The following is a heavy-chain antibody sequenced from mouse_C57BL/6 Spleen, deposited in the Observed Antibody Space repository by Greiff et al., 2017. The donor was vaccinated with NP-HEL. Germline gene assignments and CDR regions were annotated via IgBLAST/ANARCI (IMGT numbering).Heavy chain of an antibody. V-gene: IGHV5-4*01. Sequence: EVKVVESGGGLVKPGGSLKLSCAASGFTFSSYAMSWVRQTPEKRLEWVATISDGGSYTYYPDNVKGRFTISRDNAKNNLYLQMSHLKSEDTAMYYCARDYYDYDDYAMDYWGQGTSVTVSS. CDR3: ARDYYDYDDYAMDY. D-gene: IGHD2-4*01. CDR1: GFTFSSYA. CDR2: ISDGGSYT. J-gene: IGHJ4*01.